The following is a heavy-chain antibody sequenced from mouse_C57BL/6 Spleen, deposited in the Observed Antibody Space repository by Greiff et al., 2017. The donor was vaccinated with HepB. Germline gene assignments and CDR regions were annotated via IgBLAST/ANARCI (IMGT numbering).Heavy chain of an antibody. V-gene: IGHV1-81*01. J-gene: IGHJ1*03. CDR2: IYPRSGNT. CDR1: GYTFTSYG. CDR3: AGFTTVVATYWYFDV. Sequence: VQLQQSGAELARPGASVKLSCKASGYTFTSYGISGVKQRTGQGLEWIGEIYPRSGNTYYNEKLKGKATLTADKSSSTAYMELRSLTSEDSAVYFCAGFTTVVATYWYFDVWGTGTTVTVSS. D-gene: IGHD1-1*01.